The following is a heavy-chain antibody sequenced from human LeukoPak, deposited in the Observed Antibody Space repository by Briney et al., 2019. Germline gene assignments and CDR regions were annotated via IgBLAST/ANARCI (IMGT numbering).Heavy chain of an antibody. D-gene: IGHD2-15*01. CDR2: ISSSSSTI. CDR1: GFTFSSYS. V-gene: IGHV3-48*01. Sequence: GGSLRLSCAASGFTFSSYSMNWVRQAPGEGLGWGSYISSSSSTIYYADSVKGRFTISRDNAKNSLYLHMNSLRAEDTAVYYCARDVGVVVAAQLDYWGQGTLVTVSS. CDR3: ARDVGVVVAAQLDY. J-gene: IGHJ4*02.